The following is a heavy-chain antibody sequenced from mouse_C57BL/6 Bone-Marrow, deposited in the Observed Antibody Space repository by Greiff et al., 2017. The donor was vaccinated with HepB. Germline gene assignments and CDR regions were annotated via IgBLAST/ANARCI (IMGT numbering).Heavy chain of an antibody. Sequence: EVMLVESGGGLVQPKGSLKLSCAASGFSFNTYAMNWVRQAPGKGLEWVARIRSKSNNYATYYADSVKDRFTISRDDSESMLYLQMNNLKTEDTAMYYCVRGNGNYVNYYAMDYWGQGTSVTVPS. D-gene: IGHD2-1*01. V-gene: IGHV10-1*01. J-gene: IGHJ4*01. CDR1: GFSFNTYA. CDR2: IRSKSNNYAT. CDR3: VRGNGNYVNYYAMDY.